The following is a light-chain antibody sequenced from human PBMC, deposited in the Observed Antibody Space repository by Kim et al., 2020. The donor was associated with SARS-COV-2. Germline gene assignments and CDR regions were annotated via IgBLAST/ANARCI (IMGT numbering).Light chain of an antibody. CDR1: QSISDW. V-gene: IGKV1-5*03. CDR2: KAS. Sequence: AAVRDRVTITCRATQSISDWLAWYQQKPGKAPKLLIYKASSLESEVPSRFSGSGSGTEFTLTISSLQPDDFATYYGQHYHSYAGYTFGQGTKLEI. CDR3: QHYHSYAGYT. J-gene: IGKJ2*01.